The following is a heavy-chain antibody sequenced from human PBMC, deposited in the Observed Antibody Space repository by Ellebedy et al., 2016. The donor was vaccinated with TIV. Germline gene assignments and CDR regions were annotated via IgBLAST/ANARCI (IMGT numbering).Heavy chain of an antibody. Sequence: AASVKVPCKASGYTFTSYDINWMRQATGQGLEWMAWMNPNSGHTGYAQKFQGRVTMTRNTSISTAYMELSSLRSEDTAVYYCARAWDTGMAPNYYYGMDVWGQGTTVTVSS. J-gene: IGHJ6*02. V-gene: IGHV1-8*01. CDR3: ARAWDTGMAPNYYYGMDV. CDR1: GYTFTSYD. CDR2: MNPNSGHT. D-gene: IGHD5-18*01.